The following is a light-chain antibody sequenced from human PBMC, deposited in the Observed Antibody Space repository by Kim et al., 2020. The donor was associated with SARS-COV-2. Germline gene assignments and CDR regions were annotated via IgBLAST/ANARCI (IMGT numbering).Light chain of an antibody. CDR1: QSVSSY. J-gene: IGKJ2*01. V-gene: IGKV3-11*01. CDR3: QQRSNWPPMYT. CDR2: DAS. Sequence: EIVLRQSPATLSLSPGERATLSCRASQSVSSYLAWYQQKPGQAPRLLIYDASNRATGIPARFSGSGSGTDFTLTISSLEPEDFAVYYCQQRSNWPPMYTFGQGTKLEI.